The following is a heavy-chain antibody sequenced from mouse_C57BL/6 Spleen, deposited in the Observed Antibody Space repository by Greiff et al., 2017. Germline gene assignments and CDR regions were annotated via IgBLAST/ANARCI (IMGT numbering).Heavy chain of an antibody. D-gene: IGHD1-1*01. CDR2: INPNNGGT. J-gene: IGHJ4*01. CDR3: AYYCGSRGAMDY. V-gene: IGHV1-22*01. CDR1: GYTFTDYN. Sequence: EVQLQQSGPELVKPGASVKMSCKASGYTFTDYNMHWVKQSHGKSLEWIGYINPNNGGTSSNQKFKGKATLTVNKSSSTAYMELRSLTSEDSAVYYCAYYCGSRGAMDYWGQGTSVTVSS.